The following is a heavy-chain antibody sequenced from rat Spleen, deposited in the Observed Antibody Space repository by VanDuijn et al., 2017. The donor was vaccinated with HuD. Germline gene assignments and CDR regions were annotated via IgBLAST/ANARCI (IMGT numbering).Heavy chain of an antibody. CDR2: IRTKPNNYAT. CDR1: GFTFSNAA. J-gene: IGHJ3*01. D-gene: IGHD4-1*01. Sequence: VQLVESGGGLVQPKESLKISCAASGFTFSNAAMYWVRQAPGKGLEWVARIRTKPNNYATFYADSVKGRFTISRDDSKSMVYLQMDDLKTEDTAMYYCTAAGLVDWFADWGQGTLVTVSS. CDR3: TAAGLVDWFAD. V-gene: IGHV10-5*01.